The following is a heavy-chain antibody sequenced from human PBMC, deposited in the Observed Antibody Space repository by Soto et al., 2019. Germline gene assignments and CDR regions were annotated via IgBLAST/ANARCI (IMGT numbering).Heavy chain of an antibody. CDR1: GFTFSSYG. Sequence: GGSLRLSCAASGFTFSSYGMHWVRQAPGKGLEWVAVISYDGSNKYYADSVKGRFTISRDNSKNTLYLQMNSLRAEDTAVYYCAKGGDIQLWLISVYWGQGTLVTVSS. D-gene: IGHD5-18*01. CDR3: AKGGDIQLWLISVY. J-gene: IGHJ4*02. CDR2: ISYDGSNK. V-gene: IGHV3-30*18.